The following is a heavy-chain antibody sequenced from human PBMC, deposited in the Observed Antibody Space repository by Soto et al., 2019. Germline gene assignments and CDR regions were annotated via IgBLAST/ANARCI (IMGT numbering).Heavy chain of an antibody. D-gene: IGHD6-19*01. CDR1: GFTFSSYG. V-gene: IGHV3-30*18. CDR3: AKDPLSGSGEYYFDY. CDR2: ISYDGSNK. J-gene: IGHJ4*02. Sequence: GGSLRLSCAASGFTFSSYGMHWVRQAPGKGLEWVAVISYDGSNKYYADSVKGRFTISRDNSKNTLYLQMNSLRAEDTAVYYCAKDPLSGSGEYYFDYWGQGTLVTVSS.